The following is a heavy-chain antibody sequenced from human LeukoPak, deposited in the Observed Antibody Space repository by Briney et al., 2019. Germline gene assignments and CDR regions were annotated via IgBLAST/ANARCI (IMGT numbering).Heavy chain of an antibody. D-gene: IGHD6-19*01. Sequence: GGSLRLSCAASGFTFSDYYMSWIRQAPGKGLEWVSYISSSGSTIYYADPVKGRFTISRDNAKNSLYLQMNSLRAEDTAVYYCAREGRSGWYYYGMDVWGQGTTVTVSS. CDR3: AREGRSGWYYYGMDV. V-gene: IGHV3-11*01. CDR2: ISSSGSTI. J-gene: IGHJ6*02. CDR1: GFTFSDYY.